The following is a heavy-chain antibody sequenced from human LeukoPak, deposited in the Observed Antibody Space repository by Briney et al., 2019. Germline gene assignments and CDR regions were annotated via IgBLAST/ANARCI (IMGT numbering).Heavy chain of an antibody. D-gene: IGHD4-17*01. CDR1: GYTFTSYD. V-gene: IGHV1-2*02. J-gene: IGHJ4*02. Sequence: GASVKVSCKASGYTFTSYDINWVRQAPGQGLEWMGWINPNSGGTNYAQKFQGRVTMTRDTSISTAYMELSRLRSDDTAVYYCARDRMTTRAQEFDYWGQGTLVTVSS. CDR3: ARDRMTTRAQEFDY. CDR2: INPNSGGT.